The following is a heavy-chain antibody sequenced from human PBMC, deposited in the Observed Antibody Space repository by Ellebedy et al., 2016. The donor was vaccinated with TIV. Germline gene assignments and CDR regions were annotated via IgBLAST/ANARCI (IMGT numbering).Heavy chain of an antibody. J-gene: IGHJ4*02. Sequence: PGGSLRLSCAASGFNFYNVWMTWVRQAPGKGLEWVGHIKNKADGGSIHYAAPVKGRFTISRDDSKNTVYLQMNSLRTEDTAVYYCTTDWDRVDKYYLDFWGQGTLVTVSS. V-gene: IGHV3-15*01. CDR2: IKNKADGGSI. CDR1: GFNFYNVW. D-gene: IGHD1-26*01. CDR3: TTDWDRVDKYYLDF.